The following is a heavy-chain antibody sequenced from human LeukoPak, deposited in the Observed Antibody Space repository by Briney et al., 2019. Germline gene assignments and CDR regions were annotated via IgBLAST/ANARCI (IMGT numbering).Heavy chain of an antibody. Sequence: GGSLRLSCAASGFTFSDYYMSWVRQAPGKGLEWVSGINWNGGSTFYADSVKGRFTISRDNAKNALYLQMNSLTAEDTALYHCARDRSYGSFDFWGQGTLVTVSS. D-gene: IGHD5-18*01. CDR3: ARDRSYGSFDF. J-gene: IGHJ4*02. V-gene: IGHV3-20*01. CDR1: GFTFSDYY. CDR2: INWNGGST.